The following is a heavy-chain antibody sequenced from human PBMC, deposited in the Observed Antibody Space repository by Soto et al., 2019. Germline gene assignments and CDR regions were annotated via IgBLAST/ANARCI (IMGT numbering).Heavy chain of an antibody. CDR1: GFTFSSNG. V-gene: IGHV3-30*18. Sequence: QVQLVESGGGVVQPGRSLRLSCAASGFTFSSNGMHWVRQAPGKGLEWVAVISYDGSNKYYADSVKGRFTISRDNSKNTLYLQMNSLRAEDTAVYYCAKDLRYCSGGSCYPGRYWGQGTLVTVSS. CDR3: AKDLRYCSGGSCYPGRY. D-gene: IGHD2-15*01. J-gene: IGHJ4*02. CDR2: ISYDGSNK.